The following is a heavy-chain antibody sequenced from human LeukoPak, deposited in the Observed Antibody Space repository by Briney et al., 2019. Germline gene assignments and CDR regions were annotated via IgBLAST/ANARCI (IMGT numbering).Heavy chain of an antibody. D-gene: IGHD6-6*01. V-gene: IGHV3-33*06. CDR1: GFTCSSYG. J-gene: IGHJ3*02. CDR2: VWYDGSNK. Sequence: GGSLRLSCAASGFTCSSYGMHWVRQAPGKGLEWVAVVWYDGSNKYYADSVKGRFTISRDNSKNTLYLQMNSLRAEDTAVYYCAKDLESSSSDAFDIWGQGTMVTVSS. CDR3: AKDLESSSSDAFDI.